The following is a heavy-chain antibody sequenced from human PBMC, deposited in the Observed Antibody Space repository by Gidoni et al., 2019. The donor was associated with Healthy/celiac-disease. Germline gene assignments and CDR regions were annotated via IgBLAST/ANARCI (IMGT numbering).Heavy chain of an antibody. J-gene: IGHJ5*02. CDR3: AKSETPTADWFDP. V-gene: IGHV3-30*18. D-gene: IGHD4-17*01. CDR1: GFTFSSYG. Sequence: QVQLVESGGGVVQPGRSLRLPCAASGFTFSSYGMHWVRQAPGKGLEWVAVISYDGSNKYYADSVKGRFTISRDNSKNTLYLQMNSLRAEDTAVYYCAKSETPTADWFDPWGQGTLVTVSS. CDR2: ISYDGSNK.